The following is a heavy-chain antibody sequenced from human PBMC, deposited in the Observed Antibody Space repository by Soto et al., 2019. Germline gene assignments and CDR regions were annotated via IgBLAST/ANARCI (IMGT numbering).Heavy chain of an antibody. CDR2: ISSSISII. CDR1: GFTFSDYY. D-gene: IGHD3-22*01. J-gene: IGHJ4*02. Sequence: QVQLVESGGGLVKTSGSLRIACAASGFTFSDYYMSCVRQAPGKGLEWVSYISSSISIIYYADSVKGRFTISRDNAKNSVYLQMNSLRAEDTALYFCAKMSSEHYYDPVFSWGQGTLVTVSS. V-gene: IGHV3-11*01. CDR3: AKMSSEHYYDPVFS.